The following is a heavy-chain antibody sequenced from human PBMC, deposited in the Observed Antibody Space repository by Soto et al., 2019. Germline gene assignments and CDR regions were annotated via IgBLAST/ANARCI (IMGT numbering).Heavy chain of an antibody. J-gene: IGHJ6*02. Sequence: LKISCKGSGYSFTSYWISWVRQMPGKGLEWMGRIDPSDSYTNYSPSFQGHVTISADKSISTAYLQWSSLKASDTAMYYCARSPRTVTDYGMDVWGQGTTVTVSS. V-gene: IGHV5-10-1*01. CDR1: GYSFTSYW. CDR3: ARSPRTVTDYGMDV. D-gene: IGHD4-17*01. CDR2: IDPSDSYT.